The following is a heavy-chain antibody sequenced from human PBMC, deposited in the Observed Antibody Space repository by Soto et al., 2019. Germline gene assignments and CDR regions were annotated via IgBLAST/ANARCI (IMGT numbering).Heavy chain of an antibody. Sequence: SETLSLTCSVSGGSMNDVTHYWAWIRRPPGKGLEWIATTYYTGSTHYNSSLKSRATISVDTSQNQFSLELTSVTAADTAVYHCASARYFGVDVWGHGTTVTVS. V-gene: IGHV4-39*01. CDR2: TYYTGST. J-gene: IGHJ6*02. CDR1: GGSMNDVTHY. D-gene: IGHD5-18*01. CDR3: ASARYFGVDV.